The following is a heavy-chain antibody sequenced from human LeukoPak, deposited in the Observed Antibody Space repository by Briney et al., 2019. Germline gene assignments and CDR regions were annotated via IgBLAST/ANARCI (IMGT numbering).Heavy chain of an antibody. CDR1: GYTFSSYG. V-gene: IGHV1-18*01. J-gene: IGHJ4*02. D-gene: IGHD2-2*01. CDR3: ARFTPRLTREKFDY. CDR2: ISAYNGYT. Sequence: ASVKVSCKASGYTFSSYGISWVRQAPGQGLEWMGWISAYNGYTTYAQRLKGRVTMTTDTSTTTAYMELRSLRSDDTAVYYCARFTPRLTREKFDYWGRGTLVAVSS.